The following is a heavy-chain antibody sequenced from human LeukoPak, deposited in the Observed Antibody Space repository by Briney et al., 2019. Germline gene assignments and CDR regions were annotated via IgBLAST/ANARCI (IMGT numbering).Heavy chain of an antibody. Sequence: PSETLSLICSVSGDSISSSSYFWGWIRQPPGKGLEWIGHVHYRGSPEYNPSLTSRVTISVDTSKNQFSLRLTSVTAADTAVYYCARYSTSWDYWGQGTLVTVSS. J-gene: IGHJ4*02. D-gene: IGHD2-2*01. CDR3: ARYSTSWDY. CDR2: VHYRGSP. V-gene: IGHV4-39*07. CDR1: GDSISSSSYF.